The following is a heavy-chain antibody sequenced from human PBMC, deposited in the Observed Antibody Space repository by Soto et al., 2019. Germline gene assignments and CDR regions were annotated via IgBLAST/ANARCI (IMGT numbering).Heavy chain of an antibody. CDR3: AKGSWVHHGSEGGNWLDP. J-gene: IGHJ5*02. V-gene: IGHV3-23*01. CDR2: ISHSGTST. D-gene: IGHD3-10*01. CDR1: GVTFSNFA. Sequence: EVQLLESGGGLVQPGGSLRLSCAVSGVTFSNFAMNWVRQAPGKGLEWVSGISHSGTSTYYADSVKGRFTISRDNSKNTLHLQMNSLRAADTAVYYCAKGSWVHHGSEGGNWLDPWGKGTLVTVSS.